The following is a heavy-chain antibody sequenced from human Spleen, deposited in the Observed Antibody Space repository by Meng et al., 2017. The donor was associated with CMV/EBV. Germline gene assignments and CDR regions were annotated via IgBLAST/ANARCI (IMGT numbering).Heavy chain of an antibody. CDR2: IYNSGST. J-gene: IGHJ5*02. CDR3: AREPYDSGDSRLDP. Sequence: HVHLQESGPGRVKPSGTLSLTCTVSGGSIRSYYCSWIPQPAGKGLEWIGRIYNSGSTNYNPSLKSRVTMSVDTSNNQFSLKVSSVTAADTAVYYCAREPYDSGDSRLDPWGQGTLVTVSS. CDR1: GGSIRSYY. D-gene: IGHD3-22*01. V-gene: IGHV4-4*07.